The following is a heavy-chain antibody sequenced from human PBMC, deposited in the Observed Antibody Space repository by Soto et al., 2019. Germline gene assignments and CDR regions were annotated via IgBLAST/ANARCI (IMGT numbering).Heavy chain of an antibody. CDR3: ASGVGVLGGSSGWPDDALDF. V-gene: IGHV1-69*01. D-gene: IGHD6-19*01. J-gene: IGHJ3*01. CDR1: GGTFTKYA. CDR2: IVPLPGTT. Sequence: QVQLVQSGAAVRKPGSSVKVSCKASGGTFTKYAITWVRQAPRQGLEWMGGIVPLPGTTNSAQKFRGRVTISAEESTIPAYLELCSLRSEDTAVYYCASGVGVLGGSSGWPDDALDFWGQGTMVIVSS.